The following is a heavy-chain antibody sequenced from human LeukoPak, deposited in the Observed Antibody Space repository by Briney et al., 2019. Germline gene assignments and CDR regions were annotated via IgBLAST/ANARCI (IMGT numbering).Heavy chain of an antibody. J-gene: IGHJ3*02. CDR2: INPNSGGT. V-gene: IGHV1-2*02. Sequence: ASVKVSCKASGYTFTGYYMHWVRQAPGQGLEWMGWINPNSGGTNYAQKFQGRVTMTRDTSISTAYMELSRLRSDDTAVYYCATEDRPGRLVGIRVAFDIWGQGTMVTVSS. D-gene: IGHD1-26*01. CDR3: ATEDRPGRLVGIRVAFDI. CDR1: GYTFTGYY.